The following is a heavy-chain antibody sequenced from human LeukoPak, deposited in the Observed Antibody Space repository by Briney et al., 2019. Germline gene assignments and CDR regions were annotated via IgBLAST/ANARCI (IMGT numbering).Heavy chain of an antibody. J-gene: IGHJ5*02. CDR1: GGTFSSYA. CDR3: ARDPAYCGGDCYSSWFDP. Sequence: SVKVSCKASGGTFSSYAISWVRQAPGQGLEWMGRIIPIFGIANYPQKFQGRVTITADKYTSTAYMELSSLRSEDTAVYYCARDPAYCGGDCYSSWFDPWGQGTLVTVSS. D-gene: IGHD2-21*02. V-gene: IGHV1-69*04. CDR2: IIPIFGIA.